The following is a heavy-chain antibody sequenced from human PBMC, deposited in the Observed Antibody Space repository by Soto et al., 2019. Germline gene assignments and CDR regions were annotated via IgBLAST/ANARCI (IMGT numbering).Heavy chain of an antibody. D-gene: IGHD2-2*01. CDR3: ARDAGSVPAAAIAY. Sequence: GGSLRLSCAASGFTFSSYAMHWVRQAPGKGLEWVAVISYDGSNKYYADSVKGRFTISRDNSKNTLYLQMNSLRAEDTAVYYCARDAGSVPAAAIAYWGQGTLVTVSS. CDR2: ISYDGSNK. V-gene: IGHV3-30-3*01. CDR1: GFTFSSYA. J-gene: IGHJ4*02.